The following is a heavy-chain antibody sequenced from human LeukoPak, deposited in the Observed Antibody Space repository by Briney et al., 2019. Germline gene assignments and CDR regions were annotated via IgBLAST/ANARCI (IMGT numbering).Heavy chain of an antibody. V-gene: IGHV3-48*04. D-gene: IGHD3-22*01. CDR2: ISSSGSTI. CDR1: GFTFKNYW. Sequence: GGSLRLSCAASGFTFKNYWMSWVRQAPGKGLEWVSYISSSGSTIYYADSVKGRFTISRDNAKNSLYLQMNSLRAEDTAVYYCALIDYEIGRDYWGQGTLVTVSS. J-gene: IGHJ4*02. CDR3: ALIDYEIGRDY.